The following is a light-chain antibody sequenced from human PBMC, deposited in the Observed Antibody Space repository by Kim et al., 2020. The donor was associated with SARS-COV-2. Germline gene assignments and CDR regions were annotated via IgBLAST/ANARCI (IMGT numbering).Light chain of an antibody. CDR3: LQDYDFPVT. J-gene: IGKJ1*01. CDR1: QGIRND. V-gene: IGKV1-6*01. CDR2: PAS. Sequence: AIQMTQSPSSLSASIGDRVTITCRASQGIRNDLAWYQQKPGKAPKLLIYPASTLQDGVPSRFSGSGSGTHFSLTITNLQPEDFATYYCLQDYDFPVTFGQGTKVEI.